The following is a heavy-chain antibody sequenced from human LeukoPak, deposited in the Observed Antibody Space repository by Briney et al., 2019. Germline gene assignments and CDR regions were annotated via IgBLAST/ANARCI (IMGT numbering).Heavy chain of an antibody. Sequence: SETLSLTCTVSGGSLSSSSYYWGWIRQPPGKGLEWIGRIYYSGSTYYNPSLKSRVTISVDTSKNQFSLKLSSVTAADTAVYYCARSSTYYYDSSGFVYRPDFDYWGQGTLVTVSS. V-gene: IGHV4-39*07. CDR3: ARSSTYYYDSSGFVYRPDFDY. CDR2: IYYSGST. D-gene: IGHD3-22*01. J-gene: IGHJ4*02. CDR1: GGSLSSSSYY.